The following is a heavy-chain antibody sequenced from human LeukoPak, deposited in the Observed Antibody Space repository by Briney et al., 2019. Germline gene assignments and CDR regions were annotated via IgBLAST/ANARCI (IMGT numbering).Heavy chain of an antibody. CDR2: ISADNGNT. V-gene: IGHV1-18*01. D-gene: IGHD6-6*01. J-gene: IGHJ6*03. CDR1: GYTFTSYG. Sequence: ASVTVSCKASGYTFTSYGISWVRQAPGQGLEWMGWISADNGNTKYTQKLQGRVTITRNTSISTAYMELSSLRSEDTAVYYCARGLKYYYYYMDVWGKGTTVTVSS. CDR3: ARGLKYYYYYMDV.